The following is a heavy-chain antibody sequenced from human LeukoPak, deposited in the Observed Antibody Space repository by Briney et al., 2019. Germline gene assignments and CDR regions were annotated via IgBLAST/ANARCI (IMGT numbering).Heavy chain of an antibody. Sequence: SETLSLTCTVSGGSISSYYWSWIQQPPGKGLEWIGYIYYSGSTNYNPSLKSRVTISVDTSKNQFSLKLSSVTAADTAVYYCARGRGSPDFDYWGQGTLVTVSS. D-gene: IGHD3-10*01. V-gene: IGHV4-59*01. CDR1: GGSISSYY. CDR2: IYYSGST. CDR3: ARGRGSPDFDY. J-gene: IGHJ4*02.